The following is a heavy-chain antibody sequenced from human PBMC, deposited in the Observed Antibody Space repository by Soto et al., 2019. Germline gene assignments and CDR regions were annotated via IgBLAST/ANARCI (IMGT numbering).Heavy chain of an antibody. Sequence: EVQLVESGGGLVKPGGSLRLSCAASGFTFSSYSMNWVRQAPGKGLEWVSSISSSSSYIYYADSVKGRFTISRDNAKNSLYLQMNSLRAEDTAVYYCGRDHGGSGWGEYFAYWGQGTLVTVSS. CDR2: ISSSSSYI. CDR1: GFTFSSYS. CDR3: GRDHGGSGWGEYFAY. D-gene: IGHD6-19*01. J-gene: IGHJ4*02. V-gene: IGHV3-21*01.